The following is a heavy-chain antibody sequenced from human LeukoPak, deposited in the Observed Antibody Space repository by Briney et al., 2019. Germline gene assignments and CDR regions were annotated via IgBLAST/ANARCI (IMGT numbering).Heavy chain of an antibody. J-gene: IGHJ6*02. D-gene: IGHD3-10*01. CDR1: GGSFSGYY. CDR3: ARGITMVRGVIINYYYYGMDV. Sequence: RPSETLSLTCAVYGGSFSGYYWSWIRQPPGKGLEWIGEINHSGSTNYNPSLKSRVTISVDTSKNQFSLKLSSVTAADTAVYYCARGITMVRGVIINYYYYGMDVWGQGTTVTVSS. V-gene: IGHV4-34*01. CDR2: INHSGST.